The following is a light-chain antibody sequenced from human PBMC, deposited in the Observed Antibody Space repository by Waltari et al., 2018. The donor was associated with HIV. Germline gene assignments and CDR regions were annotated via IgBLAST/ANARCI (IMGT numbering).Light chain of an antibody. Sequence: QSVLTQPPSVSAAPVQGVVISCSGGSSNIGSNTANWYHHLPGTAPKLLLYSTDKRPSGVPDRFSGSKSGTSASLAITGLQSEDEGVYYCASWDDSLNGVIFGGGTKVTVL. V-gene: IGLV1-44*01. CDR3: ASWDDSLNGVI. J-gene: IGLJ2*01. CDR1: SSNIGSNT. CDR2: STD.